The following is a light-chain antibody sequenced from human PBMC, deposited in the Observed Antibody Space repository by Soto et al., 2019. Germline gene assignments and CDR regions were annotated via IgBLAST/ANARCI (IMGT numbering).Light chain of an antibody. CDR2: GNS. V-gene: IGLV1-40*01. CDR3: QSYDSSLSVWV. J-gene: IGLJ7*01. CDR1: SSNIGAGHD. Sequence: QSVLTQPPSVSGAPGQRVTISCTGSSSNIGAGHDVHWYQQLPGPAPKLLIYGNSNRPSGVPDRFSGSKSGTSASLAITGLQAEDEADYYCQSYDSSLSVWVFGGGTQLTVL.